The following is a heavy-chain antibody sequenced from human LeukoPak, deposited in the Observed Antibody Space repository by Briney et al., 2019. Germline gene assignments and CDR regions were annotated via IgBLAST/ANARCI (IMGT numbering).Heavy chain of an antibody. V-gene: IGHV1-69*04. CDR2: IIPILGIA. D-gene: IGHD3-3*01. CDR1: GYTFTGYY. CDR3: AREPILRFLEWLSTNWFDP. J-gene: IGHJ5*02. Sequence: ASVKVSCKASGYTFTGYYMHWVRQAPGQGLEWMGRIIPILGIANYAQKFQGRVTITADKSTSTAYMELSSLRSEDTAVYYCAREPILRFLEWLSTNWFDPWGQGTLVTVSS.